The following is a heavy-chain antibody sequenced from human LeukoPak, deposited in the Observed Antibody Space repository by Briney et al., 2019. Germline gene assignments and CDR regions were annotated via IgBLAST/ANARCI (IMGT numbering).Heavy chain of an antibody. CDR3: ARDFWSGYYNYYYYYGMDV. CDR1: GGSFSGYY. D-gene: IGHD3-3*01. J-gene: IGHJ6*02. CDR2: INHSGST. Sequence: SETLSLTCAVYGGSFSGYYWSWIRQPPGKGLEWIGEINHSGSTNYNPSLKSRVTISVDTSKNQFSLKLSSVTAADTAVYYYARDFWSGYYNYYYYYGMDVWGQGTTVTVSS. V-gene: IGHV4-34*01.